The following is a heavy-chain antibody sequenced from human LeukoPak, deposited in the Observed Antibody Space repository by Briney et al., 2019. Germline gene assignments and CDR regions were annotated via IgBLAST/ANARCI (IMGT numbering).Heavy chain of an antibody. J-gene: IGHJ4*02. Sequence: GGSLRLSCAASGFTFSSYWMSWVRQAPGKGLEWVANIKQDGSEKYYVDSVKGRFTISRDNAKNSLYPQMNSLRADDTAVYYCARWVYSSNWWYIDYWGQGTLITVSS. CDR2: IKQDGSEK. CDR3: ARWVYSSNWWYIDY. V-gene: IGHV3-7*04. D-gene: IGHD6-13*01. CDR1: GFTFSSYW.